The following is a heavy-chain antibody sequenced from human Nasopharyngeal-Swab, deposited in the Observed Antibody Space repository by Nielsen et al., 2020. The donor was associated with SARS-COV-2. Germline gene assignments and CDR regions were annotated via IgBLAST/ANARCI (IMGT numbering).Heavy chain of an antibody. CDR1: GYTFTGYY. J-gene: IGHJ4*02. Sequence: ASVKVSCKASGYTFTGYYMHWVRQDPGQGLEWMGWINTNTGNPTYAQGFTGRFVFSLDTSVSTAYLQISSLKAEDTAVYYCARGDIVATIDWGVHFDYWGQGTLVTVSS. CDR2: INTNTGNP. D-gene: IGHD5-12*01. CDR3: ARGDIVATIDWGVHFDY. V-gene: IGHV7-4-1*02.